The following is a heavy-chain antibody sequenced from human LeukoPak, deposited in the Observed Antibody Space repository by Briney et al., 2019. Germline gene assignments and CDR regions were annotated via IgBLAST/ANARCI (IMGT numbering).Heavy chain of an antibody. J-gene: IGHJ4*02. Sequence: GGSLRLSCAVSGFTFSNYWMHGVRQVPGKGLVWVSRINDDGSATFYADSVKGRFTISRDNAKNTLFLQINSLRAEDTAVYYCVRGVIYFDYWGQGTLATVSS. CDR1: GFTFSNYW. CDR2: INDDGSAT. D-gene: IGHD3-10*01. V-gene: IGHV3-74*01. CDR3: VRGVIYFDY.